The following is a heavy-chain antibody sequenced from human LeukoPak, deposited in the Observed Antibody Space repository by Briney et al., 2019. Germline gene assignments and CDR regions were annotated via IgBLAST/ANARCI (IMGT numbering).Heavy chain of an antibody. Sequence: PGESLRLSCAASGFTFTTYWMTWVRQAPGKGLEWVSSISSSSSYIYYADSVKGRFTISRDNAKNSLYLQMNSLRAEDTAVYYCARDTVKAVAGTWGQGTLVTVSS. J-gene: IGHJ5*02. CDR1: GFTFTTYW. D-gene: IGHD6-19*01. CDR3: ARDTVKAVAGT. CDR2: ISSSSSYI. V-gene: IGHV3-21*01.